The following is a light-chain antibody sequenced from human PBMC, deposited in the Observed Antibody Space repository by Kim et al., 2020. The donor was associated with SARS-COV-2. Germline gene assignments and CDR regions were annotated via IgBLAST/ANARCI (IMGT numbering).Light chain of an antibody. V-gene: IGKV1-9*01. J-gene: IGKJ4*01. CDR2: AAS. CDR3: QQVYSYPLT. Sequence: ASVRDRVPITCRSSQGITSYLAWYQQKPAKSPKLLIYAASTLQSGVPSRFSGSGSGTDFTLTISSLQPEDFATYYCQQVYSYPLTFGGGTKVDIK. CDR1: QGITSY.